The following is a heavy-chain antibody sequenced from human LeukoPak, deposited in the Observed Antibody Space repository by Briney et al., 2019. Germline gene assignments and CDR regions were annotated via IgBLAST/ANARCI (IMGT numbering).Heavy chain of an antibody. CDR2: IRYDGSNK. J-gene: IGHJ4*02. CDR3: ARDRSTSSNSIYYFDY. V-gene: IGHV3-30*02. CDR1: GFTFSSYG. D-gene: IGHD2-2*01. Sequence: GGSLRLSCAASGFTFSSYGMHWVRQAPGKGLEWVAFIRYDGSNKYYADSVKGRLTITRDNAKNSLYLQMNSLRAEDTAVYYCARDRSTSSNSIYYFDYWGQGTLVTVSS.